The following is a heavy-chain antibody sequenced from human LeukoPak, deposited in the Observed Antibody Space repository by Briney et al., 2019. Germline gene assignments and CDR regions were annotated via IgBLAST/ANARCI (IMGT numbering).Heavy chain of an antibody. D-gene: IGHD4-17*01. Sequence: GGSLRLSCAASGFTVSSNYMSWVRQAPGKGLEWVSVIYSGSSSTYYTDSVKGRFTISRDNSKNTLYLQMNSLRAEDTAVYYCAPSHGDYYFDYWGQGTLVTVSS. V-gene: IGHV3-53*05. J-gene: IGHJ4*02. CDR2: IYSGSSST. CDR1: GFTVSSNY. CDR3: APSHGDYYFDY.